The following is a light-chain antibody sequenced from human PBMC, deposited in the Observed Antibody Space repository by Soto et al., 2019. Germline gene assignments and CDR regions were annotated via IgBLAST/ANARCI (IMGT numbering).Light chain of an antibody. Sequence: EIVLTQSPATLSLSPGERATLSCRASQSVSSYLAWYQQKPGQAPRLLIYDASNRATGIPARFSGSGSGTDFTLTISSLEPEVFAVYYCQQRSNWHSITFVLGTRLEIK. J-gene: IGKJ5*01. CDR2: DAS. V-gene: IGKV3-11*01. CDR3: QQRSNWHSIT. CDR1: QSVSSY.